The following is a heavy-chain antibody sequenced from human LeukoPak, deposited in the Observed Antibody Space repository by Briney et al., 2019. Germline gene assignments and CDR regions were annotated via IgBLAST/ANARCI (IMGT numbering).Heavy chain of an antibody. V-gene: IGHV3-21*01. J-gene: IGHJ4*02. Sequence: PGGSLRLSCAASGFTFSSYSMNWVRQAPGKGLEWVSSISSSSSYIYYADSVKGRFTISRDNAKNSLYLQMNSLRAEDTAVYYCATPPRGRYDSSGYRDYWGQGTLVTVSS. CDR3: ATPPRGRYDSSGYRDY. CDR2: ISSSSSYI. CDR1: GFTFSSYS. D-gene: IGHD3-22*01.